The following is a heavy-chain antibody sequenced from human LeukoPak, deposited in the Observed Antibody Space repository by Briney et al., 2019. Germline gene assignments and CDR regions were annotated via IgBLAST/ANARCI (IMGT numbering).Heavy chain of an antibody. Sequence: PSETLSLTCTVSGGSISSGGYYWSWIRQHPGKGLEWIGYIYYSGSTYYNPSLRSRVTISVDTSKNQFSLKLSSVTAADTAVYYCAGRPDCSGGSCYSAAAVDYWGQGTLVTVSS. CDR2: IYYSGST. CDR3: AGRPDCSGGSCYSAAAVDY. CDR1: GGSISSGGYY. D-gene: IGHD2-15*01. J-gene: IGHJ4*02. V-gene: IGHV4-61*08.